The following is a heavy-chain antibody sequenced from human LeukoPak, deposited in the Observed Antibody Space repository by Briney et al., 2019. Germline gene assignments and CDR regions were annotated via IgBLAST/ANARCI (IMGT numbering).Heavy chain of an antibody. CDR1: GYTFTSYA. Sequence: GASVKVSCKASGYTFTSYAMNWVRQAPGQGLEWMAWISAYNGNTKYAQKFQGRVTMTTDTSTSTAYMELRSLRSDDTAVYYCARDTTVTTGFDYWGQGTLVTVSS. CDR2: ISAYNGNT. D-gene: IGHD4-11*01. V-gene: IGHV1-18*01. CDR3: ARDTTVTTGFDY. J-gene: IGHJ4*02.